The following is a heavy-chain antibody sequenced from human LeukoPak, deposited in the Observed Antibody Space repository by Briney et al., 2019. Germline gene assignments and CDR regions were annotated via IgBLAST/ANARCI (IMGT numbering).Heavy chain of an antibody. CDR3: ARGYYYGSGSYLYYYYYMDV. V-gene: IGHV3-7*04. CDR1: GFTFSSYW. Sequence: GGSLRLSCAASGFTFSSYWMSWVRQAPGKGLEWVANIKQDGSEKYYVDSVKGRFTISRDNAKNSLYLQMNSLRAEDTAVYYCARGYYYGSGSYLYYYYYMDVWGKGTTVTISS. D-gene: IGHD3-10*01. J-gene: IGHJ6*03. CDR2: IKQDGSEK.